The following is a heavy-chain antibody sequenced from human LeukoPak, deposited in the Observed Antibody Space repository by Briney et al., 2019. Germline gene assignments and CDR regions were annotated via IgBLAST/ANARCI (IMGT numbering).Heavy chain of an antibody. V-gene: IGHV4-4*07. CDR2: ISTSEST. J-gene: IGHJ4*02. CDR3: ARDRGWGLSLAY. CDR1: GGSISIYY. D-gene: IGHD3-16*02. Sequence: SETLSLTCTVSGGSISIYYWNWIRQPAGKGLEWIGRISTSESTQYNPSLKSRVTMSLDTSKNQFSLKLSSVTAADTAVYYCARDRGWGLSLAYWGQGTLVTVSS.